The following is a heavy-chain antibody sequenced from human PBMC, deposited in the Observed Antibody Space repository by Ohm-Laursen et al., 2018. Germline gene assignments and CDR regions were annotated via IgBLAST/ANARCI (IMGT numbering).Heavy chain of an antibody. CDR1: GYTFTSYD. V-gene: IGHV1-8*01. D-gene: IGHD3-16*02. Sequence: GASVKVSCKASGYTFTSYDINWVRQATGQGLEWMGWMNPNSGNTGYAQKFQGRVTMTRNTSISTAYMELSSLRSEDTAVYYCARPKEYYDYVWGSYRHYYYGMDVWGQGTTVTVSS. CDR2: MNPNSGNT. CDR3: ARPKEYYDYVWGSYRHYYYGMDV. J-gene: IGHJ6*02.